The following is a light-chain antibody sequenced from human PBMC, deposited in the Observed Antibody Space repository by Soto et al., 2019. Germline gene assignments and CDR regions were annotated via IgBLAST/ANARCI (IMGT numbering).Light chain of an antibody. Sequence: QSALTQPASVSGSPGQSITISCTGTSSDVGNYNFVSWYQHHAGTAPKLIIYQVTNRPSGVSDRFSGSKSDDTASLTISGLQAEDEADYYCTSYTAFNTDILFGGGTQLTVL. CDR1: SSDVGNYNF. J-gene: IGLJ2*01. CDR2: QVT. V-gene: IGLV2-14*01. CDR3: TSYTAFNTDIL.